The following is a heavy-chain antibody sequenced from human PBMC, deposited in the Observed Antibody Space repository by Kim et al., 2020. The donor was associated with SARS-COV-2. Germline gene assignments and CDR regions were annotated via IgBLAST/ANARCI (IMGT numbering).Heavy chain of an antibody. CDR3: TTEAFTVRGGRAGAFDI. J-gene: IGHJ3*02. Sequence: GGSLRLSCAASGFTFSNAWMSWVRQAPGKGLEWVGRIKSKTDGGTTDYAAPVKGRFTISRDDSKNTLYLQMNSLKTEDTAVYYCTTEAFTVRGGRAGAFDIWGQGTMVTVSS. V-gene: IGHV3-15*01. CDR2: IKSKTDGGTT. CDR1: GFTFSNAW. D-gene: IGHD3-10*01.